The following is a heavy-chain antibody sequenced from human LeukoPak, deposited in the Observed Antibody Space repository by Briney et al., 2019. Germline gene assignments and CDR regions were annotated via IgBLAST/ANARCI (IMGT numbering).Heavy chain of an antibody. V-gene: IGHV4-39*07. CDR1: GGSISSSNYY. CDR3: ARDKGLPQAFDI. J-gene: IGHJ3*02. CDR2: IHYSGST. Sequence: SETLSLTCTVSGGSISSSNYYWGWIRQPPGKGLEWIGSIHYSGSTYYTSSRKSRVTISVDTSKNQFSLKLTSVTAADTAVYYCARDKGLPQAFDIWGQGTMVTVSS. D-gene: IGHD5/OR15-5a*01.